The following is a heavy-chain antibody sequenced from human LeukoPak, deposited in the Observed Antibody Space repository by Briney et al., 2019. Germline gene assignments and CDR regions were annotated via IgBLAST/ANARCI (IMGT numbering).Heavy chain of an antibody. V-gene: IGHV3-23*01. CDR3: ASSPDDSSSYYYLVLFY. D-gene: IGHD3-22*01. CDR2: ISGSGGST. CDR1: GFTFSSYA. J-gene: IGHJ4*02. Sequence: GGSLRLSCAASGFTFSSYAMSWVRQAPGKGLEWVSAISGSGGSTYYADSVKGRFTISRDNSKNTLYLQMNSLRAEDTAVYYCASSPDDSSSYYYLVLFYWGQGTLVTVSS.